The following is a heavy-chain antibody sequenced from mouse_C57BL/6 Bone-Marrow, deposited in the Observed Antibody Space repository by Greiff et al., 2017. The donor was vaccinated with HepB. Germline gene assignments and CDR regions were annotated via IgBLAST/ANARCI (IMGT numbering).Heavy chain of an antibody. CDR1: GFSLTSYG. CDR3: ASGGYAMDY. J-gene: IGHJ4*01. V-gene: IGHV2-6*01. CDR2: IWGVGST. Sequence: VQRVESGPGLVAPSQCLSITCTVSGFSLTSYGVDWVRQSPGKGLEWLGVIWGVGSTNYNSALKSRLSISKDNSKSQVFLKMNSLQTDDTAMYYCASGGYAMDYWGQGTSVTVSS.